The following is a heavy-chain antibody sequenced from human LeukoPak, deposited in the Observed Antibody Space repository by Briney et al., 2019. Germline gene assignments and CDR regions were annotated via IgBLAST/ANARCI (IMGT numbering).Heavy chain of an antibody. CDR1: GGSISSYY. CDR3: ARYCSSTSCGNYYYYGMDV. D-gene: IGHD2-2*01. CDR2: IYYGGST. J-gene: IGHJ6*02. V-gene: IGHV4-59*08. Sequence: SETLSLTCTVSGGSISSYYWSWIRQPPGGGLECIGCIYYGGSTNDNPSLKSLVTISVDTSKNQFSMKLSSVTAADTAVYYCARYCSSTSCGNYYYYGMDVWGQGTTVTVSS.